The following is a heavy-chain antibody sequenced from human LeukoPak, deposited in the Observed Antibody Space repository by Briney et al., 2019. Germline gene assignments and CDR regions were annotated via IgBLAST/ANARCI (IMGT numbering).Heavy chain of an antibody. D-gene: IGHD4-17*01. V-gene: IGHV1-2*06. Sequence: ASVKVSCKASGYRFTGYYLHWVRQAPGQGLGWMGRINPNNGATNYAQKFQGRVTMTRDTSISTAYMELSRLRSDDTALYYCAKASDYGDYVSVYYYMDVWGKGTTVTVSS. CDR2: INPNNGAT. CDR1: GYRFTGYY. J-gene: IGHJ6*03. CDR3: AKASDYGDYVSVYYYMDV.